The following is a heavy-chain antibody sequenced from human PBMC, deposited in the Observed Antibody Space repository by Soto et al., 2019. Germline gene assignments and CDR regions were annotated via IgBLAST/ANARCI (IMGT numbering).Heavy chain of an antibody. D-gene: IGHD6-13*01. CDR2: MNPNSGNT. CDR1: GDTFTSYD. J-gene: IGHJ4*02. Sequence: ASVKVSCKASGDTFTSYDINWVRQATGQGLEWMGWMNPNSGNTGYAQKFQGRVTMTRNTSISTAYMELSSLRSEDTAVYYCARVRTWNRKFSSSPTLYYFDYWGQGTLVTVSS. V-gene: IGHV1-8*01. CDR3: ARVRTWNRKFSSSPTLYYFDY.